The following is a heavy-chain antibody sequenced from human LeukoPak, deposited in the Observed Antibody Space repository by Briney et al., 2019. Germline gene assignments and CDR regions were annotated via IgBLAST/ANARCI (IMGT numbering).Heavy chain of an antibody. CDR1: GGSISSGDYY. CDR2: IYYSGRT. J-gene: IGHJ4*02. Sequence: PSETLSLTCTVSGGSISSGDYYWSWIRQPPGKGLEWIGYIYYSGRTYYNPSLKSRVTISVDTSKNQFSLNLTSVTAADTAVHYSAALQRPAAIDYWGQGTLVTVSS. V-gene: IGHV4-30-4*01. D-gene: IGHD2-2*01. CDR3: AALQRPAAIDY.